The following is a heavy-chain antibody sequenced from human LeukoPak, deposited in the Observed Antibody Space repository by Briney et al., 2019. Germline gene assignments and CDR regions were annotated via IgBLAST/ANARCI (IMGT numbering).Heavy chain of an antibody. CDR2: ISGSGGST. CDR1: GFTFSSYA. Sequence: PGXSLRLSCAASGFTFSSYAMSWVRQAPGKGLEWVSAISGSGGSTYYADSVKGRFTISRDNSKNTLYLQMNSLRAEDTAVYYCAKDRTYGGSYYGDFQHWGQGTLVTVSS. D-gene: IGHD1-26*01. V-gene: IGHV3-23*01. CDR3: AKDRTYGGSYYGDFQH. J-gene: IGHJ1*01.